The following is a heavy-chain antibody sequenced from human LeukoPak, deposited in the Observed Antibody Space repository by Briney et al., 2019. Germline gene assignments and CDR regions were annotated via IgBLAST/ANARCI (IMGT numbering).Heavy chain of an antibody. CDR3: ARDSGSYSYMDV. Sequence: PPETLSLTCTVSGGSISSYYWSWIRQPPGKGLEWIGYIYTSGSTNYNPSLKSRVTISVDTSKNQFSLKLSSVTAADTAVYYCARDSGSYSYMDVWGKGTTVTVSS. V-gene: IGHV4-4*09. CDR2: IYTSGST. J-gene: IGHJ6*03. D-gene: IGHD1-26*01. CDR1: GGSISSYY.